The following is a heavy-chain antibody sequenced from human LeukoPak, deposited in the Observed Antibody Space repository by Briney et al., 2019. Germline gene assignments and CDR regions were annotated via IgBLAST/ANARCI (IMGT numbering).Heavy chain of an antibody. D-gene: IGHD5-12*01. CDR1: GYSISSGYY. J-gene: IGHJ6*03. Sequence: SETLSLTCTVSGYSISSGYYWGWIRQPPGKGLEWIGSIYHSGSTYYNPSLRSRVTISVDTSKNQFSLKLSSVTAADTAVYYCARERGGYDYGYYYYYMDVWGKGTTVTISS. V-gene: IGHV4-38-2*02. CDR2: IYHSGST. CDR3: ARERGGYDYGYYYYYMDV.